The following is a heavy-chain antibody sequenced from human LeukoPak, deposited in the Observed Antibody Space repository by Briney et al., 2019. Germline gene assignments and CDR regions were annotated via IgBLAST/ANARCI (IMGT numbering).Heavy chain of an antibody. CDR2: IYTSGST. CDR3: ARERGYSGYDYYAHYDSSGYYHDY. D-gene: IGHD3-22*01. Sequence: SQTLSLTCTVSGGSISSGSYYWSWIRQPAGNGLGWIGRIYTSGSTNYNPSLKSRVTISVDTSKNQFSLKLSSVTAADTAVYYCARERGYSGYDYYAHYDSSGYYHDYWGQGTLVTVSS. J-gene: IGHJ4*02. CDR1: GGSISSGSYY. V-gene: IGHV4-61*02.